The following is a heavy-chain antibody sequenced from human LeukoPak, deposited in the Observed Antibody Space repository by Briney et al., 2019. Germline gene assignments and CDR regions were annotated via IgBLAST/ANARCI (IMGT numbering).Heavy chain of an antibody. CDR3: ARAYDSSWHNFDY. CDR1: GFTLSSFT. CDR2: ISYDESQK. Sequence: GGSLRLSCAASGFTLSSFTMHWVRHSPGKGLEWVAVISYDESQKWYADSMKGRFTISRDISKNTLYLEMDSLRYEDTAVYYCARAYDSSWHNFDYWGQGSLFTVSS. V-gene: IGHV3-30-3*01. J-gene: IGHJ4*02. D-gene: IGHD6-13*01.